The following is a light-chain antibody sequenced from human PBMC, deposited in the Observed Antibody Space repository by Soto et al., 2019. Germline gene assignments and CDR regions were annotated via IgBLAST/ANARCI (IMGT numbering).Light chain of an antibody. J-gene: IGLJ1*01. CDR3: TSYTSDSTYL. CDR2: DVS. CDR1: STDVGRYNY. V-gene: IGLV2-14*01. Sequence: QSVLTQPASVSGSPGQSITISCTGTSTDVGRYNYVSWYQQHPGKAPKLMVYDVSNRPSWVSNRFSGSKSGITASLTISVRPAEDEADYYCTSYTSDSTYLVGAGTKVTGL.